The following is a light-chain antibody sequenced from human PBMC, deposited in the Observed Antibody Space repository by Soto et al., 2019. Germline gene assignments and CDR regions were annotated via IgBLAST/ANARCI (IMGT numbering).Light chain of an antibody. CDR1: QSVSSN. V-gene: IGKV3-15*01. CDR2: GAS. CDR3: QQYNNWPRT. J-gene: IGKJ1*01. Sequence: EIVMTQSPATRSVCPGGIVWLGFRASQSVSSNLAWYHQKPGQAPRLLTYGASTRATGIPARFSGSGSGTEFTLTINSLQSEDFAVYYCQQYNNWPRTFGQGTKVDIK.